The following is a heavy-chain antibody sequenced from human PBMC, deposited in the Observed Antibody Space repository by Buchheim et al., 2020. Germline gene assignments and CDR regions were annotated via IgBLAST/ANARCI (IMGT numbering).Heavy chain of an antibody. V-gene: IGHV4-34*11. CDR2: IYYSGST. D-gene: IGHD3-22*01. Sequence: QVQLQQWGAGLLKPSETLSLTCAVYGGSFSSYYWSWIRQPPGKGLEWIGYIYYSGSTNYNPSLKSRVTISVDTSKNQFSLKLSSVTAADTAVYYCARETYYYDSSGYYPLRYFDLWGRGTL. CDR1: GGSFSSYY. J-gene: IGHJ2*01. CDR3: ARETYYYDSSGYYPLRYFDL.